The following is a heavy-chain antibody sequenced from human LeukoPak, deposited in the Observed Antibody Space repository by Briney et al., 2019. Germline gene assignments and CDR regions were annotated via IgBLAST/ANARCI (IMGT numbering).Heavy chain of an antibody. CDR1: GGSISSSRDY. J-gene: IGHJ4*02. V-gene: IGHV4-39*01. CDR2: SYYSGSS. D-gene: IGHD6-19*01. Sequence: SETLSLTCTVSGGSISSSRDYWRWIRQPPGRGRMRIGSSYYSGSSYYHPPLKCRVTISVDTSKSQFSLKLSSVTAADTAVYYCARHVEIAVAGPIDYWGQGTLVPVSS. CDR3: ARHVEIAVAGPIDY.